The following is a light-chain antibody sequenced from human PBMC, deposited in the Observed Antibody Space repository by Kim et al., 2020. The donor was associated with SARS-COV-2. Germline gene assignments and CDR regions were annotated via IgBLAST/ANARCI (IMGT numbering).Light chain of an antibody. CDR2: NTT. V-gene: IGLV7-43*01. CDR1: TGAATDRYY. Sequence: QGGTLTAPCGSNTGAATDRYYPKCFQQKPGQPPRALIYNTTKKHSWTPARFSGSLLGGKAALTLSGVQPEDEAEYYCLLYFRGALLFGGGTQLTVL. CDR3: LLYFRGALL. J-gene: IGLJ2*01.